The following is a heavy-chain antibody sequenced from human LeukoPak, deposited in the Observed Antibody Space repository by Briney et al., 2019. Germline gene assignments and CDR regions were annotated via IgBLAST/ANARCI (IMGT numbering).Heavy chain of an antibody. J-gene: IGHJ4*02. CDR1: GFTFSGYA. CDR2: ISGSGGST. CDR3: TTEVGWPPGY. V-gene: IGHV3-23*01. Sequence: PGGSLRLSCAASGFTFSGYAMSWVRQAPGKGLEWVSAISGSGGSTYYADSVKGRFTISRDNSKNTLYLQMNSLRAEDTAVYYCTTEVGWPPGYWGQGTLVTVSS. D-gene: IGHD2-15*01.